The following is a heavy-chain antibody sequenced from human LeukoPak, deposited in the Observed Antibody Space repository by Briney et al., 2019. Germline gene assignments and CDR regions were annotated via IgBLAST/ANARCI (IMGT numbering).Heavy chain of an antibody. V-gene: IGHV3-23*01. CDR3: AKVSGPFDY. Sequence: PGGSLRLSCEGSGFTFSSHAMSWVRQAPGKGLEWVSGISDGGDSTHYADSVKGRFTISRDNSKNTLYLQMNSLRAEDTAVYYCAKVSGPFDYWGQGTLVTVSS. J-gene: IGHJ4*02. D-gene: IGHD5/OR15-5a*01. CDR2: ISDGGDST. CDR1: GFTFSSHA.